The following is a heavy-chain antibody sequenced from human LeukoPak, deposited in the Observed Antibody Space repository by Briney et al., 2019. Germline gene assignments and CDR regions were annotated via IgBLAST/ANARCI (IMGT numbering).Heavy chain of an antibody. CDR1: GYTSTSYD. CDR2: MNPNSGNT. D-gene: IGHD3-16*02. J-gene: IGHJ5*02. V-gene: IGHV1-8*01. CDR3: ARGLGVWGSYRYTAWFDP. Sequence: ASVKVSCKASGYTSTSYDINWVRQATGQGLEWMGWMNPNSGNTGYAQKFQGRVTMTRNTSISTAYMELSSLRSEDTAVYYCARGLGVWGSYRYTAWFDPWGQGTLVTVSS.